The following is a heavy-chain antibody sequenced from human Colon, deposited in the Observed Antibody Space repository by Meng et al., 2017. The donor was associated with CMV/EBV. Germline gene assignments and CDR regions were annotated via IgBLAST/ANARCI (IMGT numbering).Heavy chain of an antibody. Sequence: QVQVPQWGAGLLKTSVILSLTCGISGGSLSGSYWTWIRQSPGKGLEWIGEINQSGSTNYNPSLKSRVTVSVDTSKNQFSLRVTSVTAVDSALYYCAREAGPFFGVIVYDSWGQGTLVTVSS. CDR3: AREAGPFFGVIVYDS. CDR1: GGSLSGSY. V-gene: IGHV4-34*01. D-gene: IGHD3-3*01. J-gene: IGHJ4*02. CDR2: INQSGST.